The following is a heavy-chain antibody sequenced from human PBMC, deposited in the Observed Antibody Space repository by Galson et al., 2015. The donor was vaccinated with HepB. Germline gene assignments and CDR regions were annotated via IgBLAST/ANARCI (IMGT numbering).Heavy chain of an antibody. V-gene: IGHV3-73*01. Sequence: SLRLSCAASGFTFSGSAMHWVRQASGKGLEWVGRIRSKANSYATAYAASVKGRFTISRDDSKNTAYLQMNSLKTEDTAVYYCTRPSLAYADSFDAFDIGGQGTMVTVSS. CDR2: IRSKANSYAT. CDR3: TRPSLAYADSFDAFDI. CDR1: GFTFSGSA. D-gene: IGHD4-17*01. J-gene: IGHJ3*02.